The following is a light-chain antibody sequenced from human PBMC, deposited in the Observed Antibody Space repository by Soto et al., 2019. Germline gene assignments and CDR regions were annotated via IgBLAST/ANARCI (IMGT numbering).Light chain of an antibody. CDR1: QSVSSSY. CDR2: GAS. J-gene: IGKJ1*01. Sequence: EIVLTQSPGTLSLSPGERATLSCRASQSVSSSYLAWYQQKPGQAPRLLIYGASSRATGIPDRFSGSGSGTDFTLTIRRLEPEDVAVYYCQQYGSSLGTFGQGTKVEI. V-gene: IGKV3-20*01. CDR3: QQYGSSLGT.